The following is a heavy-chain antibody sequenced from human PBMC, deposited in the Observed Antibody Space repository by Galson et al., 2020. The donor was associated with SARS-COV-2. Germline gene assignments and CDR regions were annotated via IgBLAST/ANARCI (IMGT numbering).Heavy chain of an antibody. CDR2: VNLASGAV. CDR1: GFTFTGYH. CDR3: ARDSSSSYDY. V-gene: IGHV1-2*02. J-gene: IGHJ4*02. Sequence: ASVKVSCKTSGFTFTGYHINWVRQAPGQGLQWMGWVNLASGAVHYAQAFQGRVTMSRDTSISTAYIDLRDLTSDDSAVYYCARDSSSSYDYWGQGTLVTVSS.